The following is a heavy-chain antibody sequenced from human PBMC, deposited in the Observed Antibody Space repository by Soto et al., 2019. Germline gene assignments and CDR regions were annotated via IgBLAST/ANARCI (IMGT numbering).Heavy chain of an antibody. V-gene: IGHV3-33*01. Sequence: QVQLVESGGGVVQPGRSLRLSCAASGFTFSSYGMHWVRQAPGKGLEWVAVIWYDGSNKYYADSVKGRFTISRDNSKNALYLQMNSLRDEDTAVYYCARDQYCSGGSLCGMDVWGQGTTFTVSS. CDR2: IWYDGSNK. CDR3: ARDQYCSGGSLCGMDV. J-gene: IGHJ6*02. D-gene: IGHD2-15*01. CDR1: GFTFSSYG.